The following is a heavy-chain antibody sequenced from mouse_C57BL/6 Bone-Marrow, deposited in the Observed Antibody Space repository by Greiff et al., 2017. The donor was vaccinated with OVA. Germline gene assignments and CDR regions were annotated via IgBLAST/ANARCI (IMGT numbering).Heavy chain of an antibody. CDR2: IRNKSSNYAT. CDR3: VSDSRPAWFAY. Sequence: EADGGLVQPKGSLKLSCAASGFTFNTYAMHWVRQAPGKGLEWVARIRNKSSNYATYYADSVKDRFTISSDDSQSMLYLQMNNLKTEDTAMYYCVSDSRPAWFAYWGQGTLVTVSA. V-gene: IGHV10-3*01. CDR1: GFTFNTYA. J-gene: IGHJ3*01. D-gene: IGHD1-1*01.